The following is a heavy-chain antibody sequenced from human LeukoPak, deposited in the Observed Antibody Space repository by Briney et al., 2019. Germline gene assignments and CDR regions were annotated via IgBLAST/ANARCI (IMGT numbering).Heavy chain of an antibody. CDR1: GFTFSSYA. D-gene: IGHD2-21*02. J-gene: IGHJ4*02. CDR3: ARDTRGDYYFDY. Sequence: PGRSLRLSCAASGFTFSSYAMHWVRQAPGKGLEWVAVISYDGSNKYYADSVKGQFTISRDNSKNTLYLQMNSLRAEDTAVYYCARDTRGDYYFDYWGQGTLVTVSS. V-gene: IGHV3-30-3*01. CDR2: ISYDGSNK.